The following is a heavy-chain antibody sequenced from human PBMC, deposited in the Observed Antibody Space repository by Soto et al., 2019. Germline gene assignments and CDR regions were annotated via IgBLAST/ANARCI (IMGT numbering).Heavy chain of an antibody. Sequence: EVQLVESGGGLVHPGGSLSLSCAASGFTFSSYSMNCVRQAPGKGLAWVSYISSSSSTIYYADSVKGLFTISRDNAQNSLYLQMNSLRYEDTAVYYCARAWERVSFDYWCQVPMVTVSS. CDR3: ARAWERVSFDY. CDR1: GFTFSSYS. V-gene: IGHV3-48*02. J-gene: IGHJ4*02. D-gene: IGHD1-26*01. CDR2: ISSSSSTI.